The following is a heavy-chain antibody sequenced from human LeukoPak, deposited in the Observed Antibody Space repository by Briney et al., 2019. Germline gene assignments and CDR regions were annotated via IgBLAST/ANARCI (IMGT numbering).Heavy chain of an antibody. CDR1: GYTFTSYG. CDR3: ARRAPSSIAARPLDY. Sequence: ASVKVSCKASGYTFTSYGISCVRQAPGQGLEWMGWISAYNGNTNYAQKLQGRVTMTTDTSTSTAYMELRSLRSDDTAVYYCARRAPSSIAARPLDYWGQGTLVTVSS. V-gene: IGHV1-18*01. J-gene: IGHJ4*02. D-gene: IGHD6-6*01. CDR2: ISAYNGNT.